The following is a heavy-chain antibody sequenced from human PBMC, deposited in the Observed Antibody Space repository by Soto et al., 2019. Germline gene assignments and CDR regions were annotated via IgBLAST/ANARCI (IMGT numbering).Heavy chain of an antibody. Sequence: QITLKESGPTLVRPTQTLTLTCSFSGFSLTTRGVGVGWIRQPPGKALEWLALIYWDDDEGYSPSLKSRLTNTKYPSKNQVVLTMTNMDPVVTATYYCAHRPRGFSYHFDYWGQGTLVTVSS. D-gene: IGHD5-18*01. CDR2: IYWDDDE. CDR3: AHRPRGFSYHFDY. CDR1: GFSLTTRGVG. J-gene: IGHJ4*02. V-gene: IGHV2-5*02.